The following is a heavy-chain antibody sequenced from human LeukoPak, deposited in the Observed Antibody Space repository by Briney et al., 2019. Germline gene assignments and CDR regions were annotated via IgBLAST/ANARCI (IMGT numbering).Heavy chain of an antibody. J-gene: IGHJ4*02. CDR1: GGSTSSGGYS. V-gene: IGHV4-30-4*07. Sequence: SQTLSLTCAVSGGSTSSGGYSWSWIRQPPGKGLEWIGYIYYSGSTYYNPSHKSRVTISVDTSKNQFSLKLSSVTAADTAVYYCAREKFWHGTAVPGKRGEGHYFDYWGQGTLVTVSS. CDR3: AREKFWHGTAVPGKRGEGHYFDY. CDR2: IYYSGST. D-gene: IGHD6-13*01.